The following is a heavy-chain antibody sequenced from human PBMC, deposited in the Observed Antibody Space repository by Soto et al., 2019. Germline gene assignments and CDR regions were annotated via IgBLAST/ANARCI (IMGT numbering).Heavy chain of an antibody. D-gene: IGHD6-19*01. CDR1: GFSFSTHA. CDR2: ISSGGTTT. Sequence: GGSLRLSCTASGFSFSTHAMSWVRQAPGKGLEWVSSISSGGTTTFYAASVEGRFTISRDKSKNTLYLQMNSLRADDTAVYYCARYGCSIGGWFGRKFDSWGQGTQVTVSS. V-gene: IGHV3-23*01. J-gene: IGHJ4*02. CDR3: ARYGCSIGGWFGRKFDS.